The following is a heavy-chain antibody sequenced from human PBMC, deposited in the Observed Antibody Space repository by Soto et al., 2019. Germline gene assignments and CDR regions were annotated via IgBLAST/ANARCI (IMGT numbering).Heavy chain of an antibody. J-gene: IGHJ4*02. Sequence: SETLSLTCAVSGYSISIGYYWGWIRHPPGKGLEWIGSIYHSGSTYYNPSLKSRVTISVDTSKNQFSLKLSSVTAADTAVYYCARSFRGSNWIDDYWGQGTLVTVSS. V-gene: IGHV4-38-2*01. CDR2: IYHSGST. CDR1: GYSISIGYY. CDR3: ARSFRGSNWIDDY. D-gene: IGHD1-20*01.